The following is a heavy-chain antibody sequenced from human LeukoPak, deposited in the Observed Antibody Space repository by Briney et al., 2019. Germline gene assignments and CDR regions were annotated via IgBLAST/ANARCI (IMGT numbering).Heavy chain of an antibody. CDR2: LSYDGSIK. CDR1: GFTFSSYG. Sequence: GRSLRLSCAASGFTFSSYGMHWVRQAPGKGLEWVAILSYDGSIKYYADSVKGRFTISRDNSKNTLYLQMNSLRAEDTAVYYCAKGRFWRRKTGYHFLHWGQGTLVTVSS. J-gene: IGHJ1*01. D-gene: IGHD3-3*02. V-gene: IGHV3-30*18. CDR3: AKGRFWRRKTGYHFLH.